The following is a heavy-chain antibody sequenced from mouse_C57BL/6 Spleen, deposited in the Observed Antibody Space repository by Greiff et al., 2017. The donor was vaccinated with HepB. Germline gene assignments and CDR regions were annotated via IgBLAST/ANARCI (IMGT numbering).Heavy chain of an antibody. CDR3: AREGPPYAMDY. Sequence: EESGPGLVKPSQSLSLTCSVTGYSITSGYYWNWIRQFPGNKLEWMGYISYDGSNNYNPALKNRISITRDTSKNQFFLKLNSVTTEDTATYYCAREGPPYAMDYWGQGTSVTVSS. CDR2: ISYDGSN. V-gene: IGHV3-6*01. CDR1: GYSITSGYY. J-gene: IGHJ4*01.